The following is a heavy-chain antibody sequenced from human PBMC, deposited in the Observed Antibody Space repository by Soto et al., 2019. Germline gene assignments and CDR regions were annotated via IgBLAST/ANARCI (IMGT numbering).Heavy chain of an antibody. CDR2: IIPILGIA. CDR1: GGTFSSYT. CDR3: ARDSHYDSSGYYRNDY. Sequence: QVQLVQSGAEVKKPGSSVKVSCKASGGTFSSYTISWVRQAPGQGLEWMGRIIPILGIANYAQKFQGRVTITADKSTSTAYMELSSLRSEDTAVYYCARDSHYDSSGYYRNDYWGQGTLVTVSS. D-gene: IGHD3-22*01. J-gene: IGHJ4*02. V-gene: IGHV1-69*08.